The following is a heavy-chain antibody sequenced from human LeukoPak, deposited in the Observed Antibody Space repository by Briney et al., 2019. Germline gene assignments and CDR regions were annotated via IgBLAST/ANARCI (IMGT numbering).Heavy chain of an antibody. D-gene: IGHD3-3*01. CDR2: ISSSGSIR. CDR1: GLTFSTYS. Sequence: GGSLRLSCEVSGLTFSTYSMNWVRQAPGKGLKWISYISSSGSIRYYADSVKGRFTISRDNAKNTLYLQMNSLRAEDTAVYYCARDPWDFWDGMDVWGQGTTVTVSS. CDR3: ARDPWDFWDGMDV. V-gene: IGHV3-48*01. J-gene: IGHJ6*02.